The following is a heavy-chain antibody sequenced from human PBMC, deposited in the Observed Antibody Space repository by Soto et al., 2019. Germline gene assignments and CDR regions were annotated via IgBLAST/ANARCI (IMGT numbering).Heavy chain of an antibody. D-gene: IGHD2-15*01. CDR1: GYTFTSYD. CDR2: MNPNSGKT. J-gene: IGHJ5*02. CDR3: ARDLGYCSGGSCRNRFDP. V-gene: IGHV1-8*01. Sequence: ASVKVSCKASGYTFTSYDINWVRQATGQGPEWMGWMNPNSGKTDYAQKFQGRVTMTRDTSISTAYLELSSLTSDDTAVYYCARDLGYCSGGSCRNRFDPWGQGTLVTVSS.